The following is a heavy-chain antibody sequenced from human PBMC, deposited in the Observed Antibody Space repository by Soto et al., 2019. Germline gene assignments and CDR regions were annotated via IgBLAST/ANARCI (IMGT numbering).Heavy chain of an antibody. Sequence: ASVKVSCKASGYTFTSYYMHWVRQAPGQGLEWMGIINPSGDSTSYAQKFQGRVTMTRDTSTSTVYMELSSLRSEDTAVYYCARDCIAARGYYYGMDVWGQGTTVTVSS. J-gene: IGHJ6*02. CDR2: INPSGDST. V-gene: IGHV1-46*01. CDR1: GYTFTSYY. CDR3: ARDCIAARGYYYGMDV. D-gene: IGHD6-6*01.